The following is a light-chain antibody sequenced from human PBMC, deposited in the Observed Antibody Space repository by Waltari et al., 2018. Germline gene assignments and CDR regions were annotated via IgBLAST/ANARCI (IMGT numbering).Light chain of an antibody. CDR1: SSDVGNSNR. Sequence: QSALTQPASVSGSPGQSITLSCTGTSSDVGNSNRVPWYQQHPGKAPKLMIYAVSKRPSGVSARFSCSKSGDMASLTISGLQPEDEAEYFCSSYAGSSKGVFGGGTKVTVL. CDR3: SSYAGSSKGV. J-gene: IGLJ2*01. CDR2: AVS. V-gene: IGLV2-23*02.